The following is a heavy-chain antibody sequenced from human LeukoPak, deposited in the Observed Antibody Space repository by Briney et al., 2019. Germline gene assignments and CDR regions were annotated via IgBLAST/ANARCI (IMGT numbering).Heavy chain of an antibody. CDR1: GFTVSSNY. V-gene: IGHV3-66*01. CDR3: AEEGYSSTWYTEIDY. CDR2: IYSGGST. J-gene: IGHJ4*02. D-gene: IGHD6-13*01. Sequence: GGTLRLSCAASGFTVSSNYMSWVRQAPGKGLEWVSVIYSGGSTYYADSVKGRFTISRDNSKNTLYLQMNSLRAEDTAVYYCAEEGYSSTWYTEIDYWGQGTLVTVSS.